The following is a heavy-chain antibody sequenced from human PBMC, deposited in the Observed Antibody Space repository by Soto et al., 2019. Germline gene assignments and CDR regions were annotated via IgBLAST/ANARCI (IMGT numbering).Heavy chain of an antibody. V-gene: IGHV3-15*01. CDR1: GFSFSNAW. J-gene: IGHJ6*02. D-gene: IGHD2-2*01. Sequence: PGGSLRLSCAASGFSFSNAWMSWVRQAPGKGLEWVGRIKSISDGGTRNYAAPVKGRFTISRDDSKNMMFLEMNSLKIEDSAVYHCSTKFCSSTSCLSYGLAVWGEGT. CDR2: IKSISDGGTR. CDR3: STKFCSSTSCLSYGLAV.